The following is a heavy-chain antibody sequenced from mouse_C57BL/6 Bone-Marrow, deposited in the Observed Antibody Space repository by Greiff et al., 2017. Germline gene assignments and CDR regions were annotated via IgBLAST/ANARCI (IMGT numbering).Heavy chain of an antibody. V-gene: IGHV1-64*01. Sequence: QVQLQQPGAELVKPGASVKLSCKASGYTFTSYWMHWVKQRPGQGLEWIGMIHPNSGSTNYNEKFKSKATLTVDKSSRTAYMQLSSLTSEDSAVYYCSRRKTGTLFDYGGQGTTLTVPS. CDR2: IHPNSGST. CDR1: GYTFTSYW. CDR3: SRRKTGTLFDY. D-gene: IGHD4-1*01. J-gene: IGHJ2*01.